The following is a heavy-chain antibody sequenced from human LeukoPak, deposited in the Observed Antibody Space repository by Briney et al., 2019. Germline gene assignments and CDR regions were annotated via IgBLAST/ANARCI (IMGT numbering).Heavy chain of an antibody. CDR1: GFTFSSYE. V-gene: IGHV3-48*03. CDR2: ISSSGSTI. D-gene: IGHD2-15*01. Sequence: GGSLRLSCAASGFTFSSYEMNWVRQAPGKGLEWVSYISSSGSTIYYADSVKGRFAISRDNAKNSLYLQMNSLRAEDTAVYYCARGWCSGGSCYYPYFDYWGQGTLVTVSS. CDR3: ARGWCSGGSCYYPYFDY. J-gene: IGHJ4*02.